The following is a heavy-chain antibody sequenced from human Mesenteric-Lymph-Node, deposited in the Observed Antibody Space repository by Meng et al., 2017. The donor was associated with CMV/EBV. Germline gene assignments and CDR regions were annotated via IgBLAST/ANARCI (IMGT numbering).Heavy chain of an antibody. D-gene: IGHD3-3*01. CDR1: GFTFSDYY. CDR3: VRFLISPLYGMDV. CDR2: IGGSGSTI. Sequence: GESLKISCAASGFTFSDYYMSWIRQAPGKGLEWVSYIGGSGSTIHYADSVKGRFAIPRDNAKNSLYLQMNSLRAEDTAVYYCVRFLISPLYGMDVWGQGTTVTVSS. J-gene: IGHJ6*02. V-gene: IGHV3-11*04.